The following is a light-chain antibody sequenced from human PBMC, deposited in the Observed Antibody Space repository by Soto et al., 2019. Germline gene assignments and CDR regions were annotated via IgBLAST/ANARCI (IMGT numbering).Light chain of an antibody. CDR3: CSYALGSTLV. V-gene: IGLV2-23*01. CDR2: EGS. J-gene: IGLJ2*01. CDR1: SSDVGSYNL. Sequence: QSVLTQPASVSGSPGQSITISCTGTSSDVGSYNLVSWYQQHPGKAPKLMIYEGSKRPSGVSNRFSGSKSGNTASLTISGLQAEDEADYYCCSYALGSTLVFGGGTKVTVL.